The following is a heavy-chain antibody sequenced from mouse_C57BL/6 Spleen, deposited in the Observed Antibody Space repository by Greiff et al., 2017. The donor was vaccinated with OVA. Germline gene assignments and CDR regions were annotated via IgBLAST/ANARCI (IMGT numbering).Heavy chain of an antibody. D-gene: IGHD2-4*01. CDR3: AREGLRYFDV. CDR1: GFTFSSYA. CDR2: ISDGGSYT. Sequence: EVKLMESGGGLVKPGGSLKLSCAASGFTFSSYAMSWVRQTPEKRLEWVATISDGGSYTYYPDNVKGRFTISRDNAKNNLYLQMSHLKSEDTAMYYCAREGLRYFDVWGTGTTVTVSS. V-gene: IGHV5-4*01. J-gene: IGHJ1*03.